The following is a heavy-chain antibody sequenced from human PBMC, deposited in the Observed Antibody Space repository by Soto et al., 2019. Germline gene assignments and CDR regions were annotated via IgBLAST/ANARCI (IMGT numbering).Heavy chain of an antibody. CDR2: IIPIFGTA. D-gene: IGHD3-22*01. CDR1: GGTFSSYA. CDR3: TRDKGAATIIVGNYCFDY. V-gene: IGHV1-69*01. J-gene: IGHJ4*02. Sequence: QVQLVQSGAEVKKPGTSLKVSWKASGGTFSSYAISWVRQAPGQGLEWMGGIIPIFGTANYAQKFQGRVTITADESTSTAYMELSSLRSEDTAVYYCTRDKGAATIIVGNYCFDYWGQGTLVTVSS.